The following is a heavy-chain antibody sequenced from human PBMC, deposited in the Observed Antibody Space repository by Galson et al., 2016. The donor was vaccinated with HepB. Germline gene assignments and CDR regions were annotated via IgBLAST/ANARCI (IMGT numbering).Heavy chain of an antibody. CDR1: GXXFSXXX. D-gene: IGHD5-24*01. J-gene: IGHJ4*01. CDR2: VXADGGXT. Sequence: SLRXXCAASGXXFSXXXMSXXXQAXXKGXXXVSXVXADGGXTYYAXXVKXRFTISRDXPKNTLFLQMNSLTVEDTAIYYXAXEVXWLQSHVYFDLWGRGXXVT. CDR3: AXEVXWLQSHVYFDL. V-gene: IGHV3-23*01.